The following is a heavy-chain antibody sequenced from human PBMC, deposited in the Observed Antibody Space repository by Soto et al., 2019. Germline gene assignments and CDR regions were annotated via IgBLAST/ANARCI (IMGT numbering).Heavy chain of an antibody. CDR2: ISGSGGGT. V-gene: IGHV3-23*01. CDR1: GYTFSSFD. CDR3: AHRTGFDY. Sequence: EVQLWESGGGLVQPGGSLRLSCAVSGYTFSSFDMSWVRQAPGKGLEWVSTISGSGGGTNYADSVKGRFTISREISTYTVYLQMNSLRAEDTAVYYCAHRTGFDYWGQGALVTVSS. J-gene: IGHJ4*02.